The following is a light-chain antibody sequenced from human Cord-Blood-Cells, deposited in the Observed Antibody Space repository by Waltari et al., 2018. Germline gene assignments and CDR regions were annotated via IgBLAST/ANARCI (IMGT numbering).Light chain of an antibody. CDR3: CSYAGSSTFL. J-gene: IGLJ3*02. V-gene: IGLV2-23*03. CDR2: EGS. CDR1: SSDVGSYNL. Sequence: QSALTQPASVSGSPGQSITISCTGPSSDVGSYNLVSWYQQHPGKAPKLMIYEGSKRPSGVSNRFSGSKSGNTASLTISGLQAEDEADYYCCSYAGSSTFLFGGGTKLTVL.